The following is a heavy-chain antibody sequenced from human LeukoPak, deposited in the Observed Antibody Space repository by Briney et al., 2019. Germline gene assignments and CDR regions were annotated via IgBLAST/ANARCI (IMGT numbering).Heavy chain of an antibody. CDR2: VYYSGNT. V-gene: IGHV4-39*07. CDR1: GGSINSNDYF. J-gene: IGHJ6*02. Sequence: PSETLSLTCSVSGGSINSNDYFWAWIRQPPGKGLEWIGTVYYSGNTHYNPSLKSRVTISRDTSKNQFSLKLSSVTAADTAVYYCARGGAYYDILTGYYDYYYYGMDVWGQGTTVTVSS. D-gene: IGHD3-9*01. CDR3: ARGGAYYDILTGYYDYYYYGMDV.